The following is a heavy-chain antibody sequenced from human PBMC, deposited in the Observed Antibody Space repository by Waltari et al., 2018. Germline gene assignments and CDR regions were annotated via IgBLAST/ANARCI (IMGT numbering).Heavy chain of an antibody. CDR1: GGSISSYY. J-gene: IGHJ2*01. CDR2: IYYGAST. CDR3: ARVGLRYFDL. V-gene: IGHV4-59*01. Sequence: QVQLQESGPGLVKPSETLSLTCTVSGGSISSYYWSWIRQPPGKGLEWIGYIYYGASTNHNPSLKSRVTIPVDTSKNQFSLKRSSVTAADTAVYYCARVGLRYFDLWGRGTLVTVSS.